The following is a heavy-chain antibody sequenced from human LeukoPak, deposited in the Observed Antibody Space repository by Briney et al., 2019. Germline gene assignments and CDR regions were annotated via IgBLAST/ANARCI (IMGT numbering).Heavy chain of an antibody. CDR3: ATSSVGIAAAGLDY. CDR1: GGTFISYA. V-gene: IGHV1-69*01. D-gene: IGHD6-13*01. Sequence: SVKVSCKASGGTFISYAISWVRQAPGQGLEWMGGIIPIFGTANYAQKFQGRVTITADESTSTAYMELSSLRSEDTAVYYCATSSVGIAAAGLDYWGQGTLVTVSS. J-gene: IGHJ4*02. CDR2: IIPIFGTA.